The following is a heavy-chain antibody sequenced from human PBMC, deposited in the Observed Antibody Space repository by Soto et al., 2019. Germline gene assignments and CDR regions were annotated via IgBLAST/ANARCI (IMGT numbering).Heavy chain of an antibody. V-gene: IGHV1-8*01. CDR1: RYALTGYD. CDR3: ARSVGGSNVNFDY. J-gene: IGHJ4*02. D-gene: IGHD3-10*01. Sequence: ASVKGSCKASRYALTGYDINWVRQATGQGPEWMGWMNPDSGNTGYVQKFQGRVTMTRNTAISTAYMELSSLRSEDTAVYYCARSVGGSNVNFDYWGQGTLVTVSS. CDR2: MNPDSGNT.